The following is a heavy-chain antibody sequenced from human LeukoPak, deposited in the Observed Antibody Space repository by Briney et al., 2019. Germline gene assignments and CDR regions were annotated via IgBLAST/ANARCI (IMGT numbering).Heavy chain of an antibody. J-gene: IGHJ4*02. CDR3: ARRAGTVYDY. V-gene: IGHV4-34*01. D-gene: IGHD1-14*01. Sequence: PPQTLSLTCAVYGGSFSGYYWSWIRQPPGKGLEWIGEINHSGSTNYNPSLKSRVTISVDTSKNQFSLKLSSVTAADTAVYYCARRAGTVYDYWGQGTLVTVSS. CDR2: INHSGST. CDR1: GGSFSGYY.